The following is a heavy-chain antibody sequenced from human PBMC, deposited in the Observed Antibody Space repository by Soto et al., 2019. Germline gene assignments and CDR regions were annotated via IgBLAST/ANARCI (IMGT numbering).Heavy chain of an antibody. CDR2: IKSKTDGGTT. CDR3: TTGLLRSGGAFDI. J-gene: IGHJ3*02. V-gene: IGHV3-15*07. Sequence: GSLRLSCAASGFTFSNAWMIWVRQAPRKGLEWVGRIKSKTDGGTTDYAAPVKGRFTISRDDSKNTLYLQMNSLKTEDTAVYYCTTGLLRSGGAFDIWGQGTMVTVS. D-gene: IGHD4-17*01. CDR1: GFTFSNAW.